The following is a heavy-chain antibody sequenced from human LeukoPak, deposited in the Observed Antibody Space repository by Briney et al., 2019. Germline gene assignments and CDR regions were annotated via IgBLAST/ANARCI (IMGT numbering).Heavy chain of an antibody. J-gene: IGHJ6*02. V-gene: IGHV3-33*01. Sequence: PGRSLRLSCAASRFTVSSYGMHWVCQAPGKGLEWVAVIWYDGSNKYYADSVKGRFTISRDNSKNTVYLQMNSLRADDTAVYYCARSSFGSHRQDGMDVWGQGTTVTVS. CDR1: RFTVSSYG. D-gene: IGHD1-26*01. CDR3: ARSSFGSHRQDGMDV. CDR2: IWYDGSNK.